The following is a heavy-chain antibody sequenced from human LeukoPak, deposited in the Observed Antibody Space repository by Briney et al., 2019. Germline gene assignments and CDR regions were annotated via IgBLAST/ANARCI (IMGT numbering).Heavy chain of an antibody. CDR1: GFTFSSYG. CDR2: IRYDGSNK. CDR3: ARDLAADYYDSSGYLRGSFDY. V-gene: IGHV3-30*02. Sequence: PGGSLRLSCAASGFTFSSYGMHWVRQAPGKGLEWVAFIRYDGSNKYYADSVKGRFTISRDNSKNTLYLQMNSLRAEDTAVYYCARDLAADYYDSSGYLRGSFDYWGQGTLVTVSS. J-gene: IGHJ4*02. D-gene: IGHD3-22*01.